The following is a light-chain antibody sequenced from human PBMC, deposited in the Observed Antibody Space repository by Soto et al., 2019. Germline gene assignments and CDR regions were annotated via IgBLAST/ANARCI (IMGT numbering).Light chain of an antibody. V-gene: IGKV3-15*01. J-gene: IGKJ5*01. CDR1: QSITID. CDR3: QQYNQWPLT. Sequence: EVVMTQSPVTLSVSPGERATLTCRASQSITIDLAWYQQKPGQAPSLLIFGASTRATGIPARFSGTGSGTEFALTISSLQSEDFAVYYCQQYNQWPLTFGQGTRLENK. CDR2: GAS.